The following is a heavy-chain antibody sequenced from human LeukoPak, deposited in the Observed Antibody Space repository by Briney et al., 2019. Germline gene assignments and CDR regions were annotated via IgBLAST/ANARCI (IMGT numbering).Heavy chain of an antibody. J-gene: IGHJ4*02. V-gene: IGHV3-15*01. Sequence: PGGSLRLSCAASGFTFSNAWMSWVRQAPGKGLEWVGHIKSKTDGGTTDYAAPVKGRFTISRDDSKNTLYLQMNSLKTEDTAVYYCTFPVVTPYYWGQGTLVTVSS. CDR2: IKSKTDGGTT. CDR3: TFPVVTPYY. D-gene: IGHD4-23*01. CDR1: GFTFSNAW.